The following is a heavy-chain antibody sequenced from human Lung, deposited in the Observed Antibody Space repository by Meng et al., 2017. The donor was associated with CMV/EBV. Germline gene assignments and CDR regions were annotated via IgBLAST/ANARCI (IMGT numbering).Heavy chain of an antibody. CDR2: SRNKASSYTT. CDR1: GFTFGDHY. CDR3: AGDKSATRYFDY. Sequence: SXTASGFTFGDHYMDWVRQAPGKGLEWVARSRNKASSYTTEYAASVRGRFTMSRDESGNSLDLQMTSLKTEDTAVYYCAGDKSATRYFDYWGQGXLVTVSS. V-gene: IGHV3-72*01. J-gene: IGHJ4*02.